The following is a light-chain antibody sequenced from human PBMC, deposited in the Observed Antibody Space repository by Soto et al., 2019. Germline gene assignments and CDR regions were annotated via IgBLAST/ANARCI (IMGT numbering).Light chain of an antibody. J-gene: IGLJ3*02. CDR2: LNNDGSH. CDR1: SGHSNYA. V-gene: IGLV4-69*01. CDR3: QTWGAGIWV. Sequence: QLVLTQSPSASASLGASVKITCTLSSGHSNYAITWHQQQPEKGPRYLMKLNNDGSHSKGDGIPDRFSGSSSGAERYLTISSLQSEDEADYYCQTWGAGIWVFGGGTK.